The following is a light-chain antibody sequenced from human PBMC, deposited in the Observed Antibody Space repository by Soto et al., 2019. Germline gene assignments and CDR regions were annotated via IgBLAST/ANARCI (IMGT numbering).Light chain of an antibody. V-gene: IGKV1-39*01. J-gene: IGKJ2*01. Sequence: DIQMTQSPSSLSASVGDRVTITCRESQSISTYLIWYQQKPGKAPKRLIYAASSLQSGIPSRFSGSGSGTDFTLTISSLQSEDFATYFCQQSYSIPRTFGQETKLE. CDR2: AAS. CDR3: QQSYSIPRT. CDR1: QSISTY.